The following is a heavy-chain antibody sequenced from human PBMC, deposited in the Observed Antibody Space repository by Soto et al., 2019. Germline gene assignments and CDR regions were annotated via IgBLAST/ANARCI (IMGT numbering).Heavy chain of an antibody. CDR1: GDSVSSGAYY. Sequence: QVKLQESGPGLVKPSETLSLTCTVSGDSVSSGAYYWSWVRQPPGKGLEWIGYIYYNAITNYNPSLKSRVTILVDTSKSEISLKLNSVTAADTAVYYCARANIAAAGTIFDPWGQGVLVTVSA. D-gene: IGHD6-13*01. CDR3: ARANIAAAGTIFDP. V-gene: IGHV4-61*08. J-gene: IGHJ5*02. CDR2: IYYNAIT.